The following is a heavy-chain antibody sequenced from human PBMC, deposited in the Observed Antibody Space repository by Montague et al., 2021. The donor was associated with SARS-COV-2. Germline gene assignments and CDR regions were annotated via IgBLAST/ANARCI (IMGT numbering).Heavy chain of an antibody. V-gene: IGHV4-61*01. CDR1: GDSVISDKYY. CDR2: IYDSGST. Sequence: SETLSLTCTVTGDSVISDKYYWSWIRQPPGKGLEWIGFIYDSGSTSYKPSLHSRVTITIDTSKNQFSLNLMSVTPADTAVYYCVKGSGYPWGQGTLVTVSP. D-gene: IGHD3-22*01. CDR3: VKGSGYP. J-gene: IGHJ5*02.